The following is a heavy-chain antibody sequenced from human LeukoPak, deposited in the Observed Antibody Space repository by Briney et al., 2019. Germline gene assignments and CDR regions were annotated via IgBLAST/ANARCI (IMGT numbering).Heavy chain of an antibody. Sequence: SETLSLTCTVSGGSISSYYWSWIRQPPGKGLEWIGYIYYSGSTNYNPSLKSRVTISVDTSKNQFSLKLSSVTAADTAVYYCARDTVGLGGSYYPNRGQGTLVTVSS. J-gene: IGHJ4*02. D-gene: IGHD1-26*01. CDR3: ARDTVGLGGSYYPN. V-gene: IGHV4-59*01. CDR1: GGSISSYY. CDR2: IYYSGST.